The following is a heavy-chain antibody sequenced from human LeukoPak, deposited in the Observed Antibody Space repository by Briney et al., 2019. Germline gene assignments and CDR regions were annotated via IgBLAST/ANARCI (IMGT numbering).Heavy chain of an antibody. D-gene: IGHD1-26*01. CDR1: GFTFADYA. V-gene: IGHV3-23*01. J-gene: IGHJ4*02. CDR3: AKDRKWDILRNLGQLPYYFES. Sequence: SGGSLRLSCAASGFTFADYAMSWVRQAPGKGLEWVSSISGAAPTTHYSEPVKGRFTIFTDNSQTTLYLEMKSLRLDDTATYYCAKDRKWDILRNLGQLPYYFESWGPGTLVTVSS. CDR2: ISGAAPTT.